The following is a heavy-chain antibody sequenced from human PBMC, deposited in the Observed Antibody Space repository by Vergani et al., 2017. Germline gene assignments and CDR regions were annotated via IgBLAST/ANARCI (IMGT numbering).Heavy chain of an antibody. CDR1: GGSFSGYY. CDR2: INHSGST. V-gene: IGHV4-34*01. D-gene: IGHD3-3*01. CDR3: ARARSPRITIFGVAPDPRWGPFDP. Sequence: QVQLQQWGAGLLKPSETLSLTCAVYGGSFSGYYWSWIRQPPGKGLEWIGEINHSGSTNYNPSLKSRVTISVDTSKNQFSLKLSSLTAADTAVYYCARARSPRITIFGVAPDPRWGPFDPWGQGTLVTVSS. J-gene: IGHJ5*02.